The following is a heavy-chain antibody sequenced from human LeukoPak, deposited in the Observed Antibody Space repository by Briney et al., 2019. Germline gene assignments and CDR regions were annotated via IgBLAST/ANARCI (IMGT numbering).Heavy chain of an antibody. CDR2: INSDGSST. D-gene: IGHD3-22*01. CDR1: GFTFSSYW. CDR3: ARTAPYYDSSGYYSPYYYYGMDV. V-gene: IGHV3-74*01. J-gene: IGHJ6*02. Sequence: GGSLRLSCAASGFTFSSYWTHWVRQAPGKGLVWVSRINSDGSSTSYADSVKGRFTISRDNAKNTLYLQMNSLRAEDTAVYYCARTAPYYDSSGYYSPYYYYGMDVWGQGTTVTVSS.